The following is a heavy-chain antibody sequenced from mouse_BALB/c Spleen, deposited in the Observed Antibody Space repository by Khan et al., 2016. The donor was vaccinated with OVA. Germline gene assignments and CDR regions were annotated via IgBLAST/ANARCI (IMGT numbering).Heavy chain of an antibody. V-gene: IGHV1-77*01. J-gene: IGHJ3*01. CDR1: GYTFTDYV. Sequence: QMQLEESGPEMVKPGASLKVSCKASGYTFTDYVIGWMKQRPRQGLEWIGDIFPGSDTPYYNEKFKDKATMTADKSSNTGYMQLSSQKFEDAAVYFCAGGGYSVFAYWGQGTLVTGSA. CDR3: AGGGYSVFAY. CDR2: IFPGSDTP. D-gene: IGHD2-14*01.